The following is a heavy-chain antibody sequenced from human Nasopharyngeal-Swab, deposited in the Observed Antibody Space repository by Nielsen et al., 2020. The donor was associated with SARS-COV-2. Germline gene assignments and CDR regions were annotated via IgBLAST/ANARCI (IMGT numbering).Heavy chain of an antibody. D-gene: IGHD6-19*01. V-gene: IGHV3-48*02. CDR3: AKGLRAVAAHPAGY. CDR2: ISSSGSTI. CDR1: GFTFSSYG. Sequence: GGSLRLSCAASGFTFSSYGMNWIRQAPGKGLEWVSYISSSGSTIYYADSVKGRFTISRDNAKNSLYLQMNSLRDEDTAVYYCAKGLRAVAAHPAGYWGQGTLVTVSS. J-gene: IGHJ4*02.